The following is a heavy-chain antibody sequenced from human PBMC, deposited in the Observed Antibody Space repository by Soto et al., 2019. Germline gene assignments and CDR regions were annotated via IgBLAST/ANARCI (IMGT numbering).Heavy chain of an antibody. CDR1: GFTFSSYA. Sequence: PGWSLRLSCSASGFTFSSYAMHWVLQAPGKRLEYVSGIRGNGDPPFYADSVKGRFTISRDNSKNTLYLQMSSLSADDTAVYYCVKSRGGNNFDFFDWGQGALVTVSS. CDR3: VKSRGGNNFDFFD. CDR2: IRGNGDPP. D-gene: IGHD2-15*01. J-gene: IGHJ4*02. V-gene: IGHV3-64D*06.